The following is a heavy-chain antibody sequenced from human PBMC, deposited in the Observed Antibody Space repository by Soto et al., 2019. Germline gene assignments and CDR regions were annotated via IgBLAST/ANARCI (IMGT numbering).Heavy chain of an antibody. CDR3: ARERVVLLWFGDGNWFDP. D-gene: IGHD3-10*01. J-gene: IGHJ5*02. V-gene: IGHV4-34*01. CDR2: INHSGST. Sequence: QVQLQQWGAGLLKPSETLSLTCAVYGGSFSGYYWSWIRQPPGKGLEWMGEINHSGSTNYNPSLKSRVTISVDTAKNQFSLKLSSVTAADTAVYYCARERVVLLWFGDGNWFDPWGQGTLVTVSS. CDR1: GGSFSGYY.